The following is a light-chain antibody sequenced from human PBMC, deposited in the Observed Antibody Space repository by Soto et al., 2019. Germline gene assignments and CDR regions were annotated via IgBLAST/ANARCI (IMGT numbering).Light chain of an antibody. Sequence: EIVLTQSPGTLSLSPGEGATLSCRASQSVTSSYLSWYQQKPGQAPRLLIYGASGRATGIPDRFSGSGSGTDFTLTISRLEPEDFAVYYCQQYGNSPMYTFGQGTKLEIK. CDR2: GAS. CDR1: QSVTSSY. J-gene: IGKJ2*01. CDR3: QQYGNSPMYT. V-gene: IGKV3-20*01.